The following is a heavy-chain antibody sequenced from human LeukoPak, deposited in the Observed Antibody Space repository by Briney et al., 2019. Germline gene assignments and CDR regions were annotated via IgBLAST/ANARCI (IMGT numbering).Heavy chain of an antibody. CDR3: ARGLNYYGSGPNWFDP. CDR2: IYYSGST. V-gene: IGHV4-30-4*08. D-gene: IGHD3-10*01. CDR1: GGSISSYY. J-gene: IGHJ5*02. Sequence: SETLSLTCTVSGGSISSYYWSWIRQPPGKGLEWIGYIYYSGSTYYNPSLKSRVTISVDTSKNQFSLKLSSVTAADTAVYYCARGLNYYGSGPNWFDPWGQGTLVTVSS.